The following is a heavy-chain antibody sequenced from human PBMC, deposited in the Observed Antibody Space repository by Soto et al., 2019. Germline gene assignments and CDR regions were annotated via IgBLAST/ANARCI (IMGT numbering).Heavy chain of an antibody. CDR2: IIPIFGTA. V-gene: IGHV1-69*13. CDR3: AQIKELQGNWNCLAY. D-gene: IGHD1-7*01. CDR1: GGTFSSYA. Sequence: VASVKVSCKASGGTFSSYAISWVRQAPGQGLERMGGIIPIFGTANYAQKFQGRVTITADESTSTAYMELSSLRSEDTAVYYCAQIKELQGNWNCLAYWGQGTLVTISS. J-gene: IGHJ4*02.